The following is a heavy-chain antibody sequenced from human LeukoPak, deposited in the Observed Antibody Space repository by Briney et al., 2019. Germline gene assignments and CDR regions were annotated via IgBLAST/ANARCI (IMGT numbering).Heavy chain of an antibody. D-gene: IGHD6-6*01. J-gene: IGHJ4*02. Sequence: ASVKVSCKPSGYTFTGYYMHWVRQAPGQGLEWMGWINPNSGGTNYAQKFQGRVTMTRDTSISTAYMELSSLRSEDSALYYCARDYSTSRHFDFWGQGTLVTVSS. CDR3: ARDYSTSRHFDF. V-gene: IGHV1-2*02. CDR1: GYTFTGYY. CDR2: INPNSGGT.